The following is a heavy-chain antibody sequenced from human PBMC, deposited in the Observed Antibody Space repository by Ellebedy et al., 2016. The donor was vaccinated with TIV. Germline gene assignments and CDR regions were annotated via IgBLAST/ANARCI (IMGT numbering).Heavy chain of an antibody. CDR3: ARQRGTSIEDRHIFEQ. CDR2: IYFTGDT. Sequence: SETLSLXCTVSGGSISTYYWMWVRQSAEKGLEWIWRIYFTGDTDYNPSLKSRLSMSIDTSQNRFSLNLISVTAADTAMYFCARQRGTSIEDRHIFEQWGQGTLVTVSS. V-gene: IGHV4-4*07. CDR1: GGSISTYY. D-gene: IGHD6-25*01. J-gene: IGHJ4*02.